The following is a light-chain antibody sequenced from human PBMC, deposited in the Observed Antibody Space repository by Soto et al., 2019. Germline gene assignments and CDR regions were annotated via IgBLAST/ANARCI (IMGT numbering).Light chain of an antibody. CDR3: SSYTSSSTRV. CDR2: EVT. J-gene: IGLJ1*01. CDR1: SSDVGGYNY. V-gene: IGLV2-14*01. Sequence: QSVLTQPASVSGSPGQSIAISCTGSSSDVGGYNYVSWYQQHPGKAPQLIIYEVTNRPSGVSNRFSGSKSGNTASLTISGLQAEDEADYYCSSYTSSSTRVFGTGNKVTVL.